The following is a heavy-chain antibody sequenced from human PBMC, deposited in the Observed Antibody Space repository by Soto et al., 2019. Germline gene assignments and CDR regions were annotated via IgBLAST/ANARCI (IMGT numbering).Heavy chain of an antibody. Sequence: QVQLVESGGGLVKPGGSLRLSCAASGFTFSDYYMSWIRQAPGKGLEWVSYISSSSSYTNYADSVKGRFTISRDNAKNSPYLQMNSLRAEDKAVYYCARGGETTMVRGVITSWFDPWGQGTLVTVSS. J-gene: IGHJ5*02. D-gene: IGHD3-10*01. CDR3: ARGGETTMVRGVITSWFDP. CDR2: ISSSSSYT. CDR1: GFTFSDYY. V-gene: IGHV3-11*05.